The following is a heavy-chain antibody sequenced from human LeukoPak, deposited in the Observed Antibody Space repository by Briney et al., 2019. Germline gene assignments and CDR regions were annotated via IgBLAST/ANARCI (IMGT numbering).Heavy chain of an antibody. CDR2: ISGSGGST. Sequence: GGSLRLSCAASGFTFSSYAMSWVRQAPGKGLEWVSAISGSGGSTYYADSVKGRFTISRDNAKNSLYLQMNSLRAEDTAVYYCARQALYDSRVAFDYWGQGTLVTVSS. D-gene: IGHD3-22*01. V-gene: IGHV3-23*01. CDR3: ARQALYDSRVAFDY. J-gene: IGHJ4*02. CDR1: GFTFSSYA.